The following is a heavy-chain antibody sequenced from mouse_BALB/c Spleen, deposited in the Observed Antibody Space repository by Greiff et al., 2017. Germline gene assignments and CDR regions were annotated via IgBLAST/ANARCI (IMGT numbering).Heavy chain of an antibody. D-gene: IGHD2-2*01. V-gene: IGHV14-3*02. CDR3: ARWLMDY. CDR1: GFNIKDTY. Sequence: VTLKESGAELVKPGASVKLSCTASGFNIKDTYMHWVKQRPEQGLEWIGRIDPANGNTKYDPKFQGKATITADTSSNTAYLQLSSLTSEDTAVYYCARWLMDYWGQGTSVTVSS. J-gene: IGHJ4*01. CDR2: IDPANGNT.